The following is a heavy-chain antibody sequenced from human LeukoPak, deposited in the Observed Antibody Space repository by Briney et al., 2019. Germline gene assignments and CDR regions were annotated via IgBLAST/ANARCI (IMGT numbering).Heavy chain of an antibody. CDR1: GFTFSNFA. Sequence: GGSLRLSCAASGFTFSNFAMSWVRQAPGKGLEWVSAISDGGASIYYADSVKGRFTISRDNSNNTLYLQMNSLRAEDTAVYYCARNTYYDFWSRHYGLDFWDQGTLVAVSS. CDR2: ISDGGASI. J-gene: IGHJ4*02. D-gene: IGHD3-3*01. CDR3: ARNTYYDFWSRHYGLDF. V-gene: IGHV3-23*01.